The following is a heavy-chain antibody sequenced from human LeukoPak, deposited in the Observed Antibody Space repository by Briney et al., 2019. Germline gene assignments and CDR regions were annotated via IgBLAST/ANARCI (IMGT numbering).Heavy chain of an antibody. CDR2: IYYSGST. D-gene: IGHD6-19*01. Sequence: PSETLSLTCTVSGGSISSYYWSWIRQPPGKGLEWIGYIYYSGSTNYNPSLKSRVTISVDTSKNQFSLKLSSVTAADTAVYHCARGQWLDLDWYFDLWGRGTLVTVSS. CDR3: ARGQWLDLDWYFDL. V-gene: IGHV4-59*01. CDR1: GGSISSYY. J-gene: IGHJ2*01.